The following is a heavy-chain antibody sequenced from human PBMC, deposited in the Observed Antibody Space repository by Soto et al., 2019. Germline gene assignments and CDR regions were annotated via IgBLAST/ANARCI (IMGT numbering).Heavy chain of an antibody. V-gene: IGHV4-59*01. CDR3: VRSGHSFGGVM. CDR1: GASMNNYY. Sequence: SETLSLTCTVSGASMNNYYGSWVRQPPGKGLEWIGYMYYSGGSNSNPSLKGRVTISVDTSKNQISLKLTSVTAADTAVYYCVRSGHSFGGVMWGQGTLVTVSS. D-gene: IGHD3-16*01. CDR2: MYYSGGS. J-gene: IGHJ4*02.